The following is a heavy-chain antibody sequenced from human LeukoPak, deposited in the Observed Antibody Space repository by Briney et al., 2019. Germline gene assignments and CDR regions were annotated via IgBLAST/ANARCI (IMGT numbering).Heavy chain of an antibody. CDR1: GFTVSSNY. CDR3: ARVDWMIGAFDI. D-gene: IGHD3-22*01. Sequence: PGGSLRLSCAASGFTVSSNYMNWVRQAPGKGLEWVSVIYSGGSTYYADSVRGRFTISRDNAKNSLYLQMKSLRDEDTAVYYCARVDWMIGAFDIWGQGTMVTVSS. V-gene: IGHV3-53*01. J-gene: IGHJ3*02. CDR2: IYSGGST.